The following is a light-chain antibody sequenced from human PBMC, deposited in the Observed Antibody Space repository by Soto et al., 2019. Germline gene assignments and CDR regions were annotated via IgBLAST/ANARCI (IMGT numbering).Light chain of an antibody. CDR3: QQYGSSGT. CDR2: GAS. J-gene: IGKJ1*01. Sequence: EFVLTQSPGTLSLSPGERSTRSCLASQSVSNNYLAWYQQKPGQGPRLLIYGASNRATGIPDRFSGSGSGTDFTLTISRLEPEDFAVYYCQQYGSSGTFGQGTQVDIK. V-gene: IGKV3-20*01. CDR1: QSVSNNY.